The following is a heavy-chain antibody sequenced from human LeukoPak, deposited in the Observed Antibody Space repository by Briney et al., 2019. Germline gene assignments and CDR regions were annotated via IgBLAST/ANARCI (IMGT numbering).Heavy chain of an antibody. V-gene: IGHV4-59*01. Sequence: SETLSLTCSVSGGSILGYYWCWIRPPPGKGLGFIGIIYYTGSTNYTPSLKSRVTLSVHTPKNELSLKLNSLTAGDTAVYYCAGDAQEGSYFDYWGQGTLVTVSS. J-gene: IGHJ4*02. CDR3: AGDAQEGSYFDY. CDR2: IYYTGST. CDR1: GGSILGYY.